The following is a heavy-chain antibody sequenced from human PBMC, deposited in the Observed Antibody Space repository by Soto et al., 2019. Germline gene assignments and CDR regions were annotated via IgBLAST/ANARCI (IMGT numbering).Heavy chain of an antibody. CDR1: GGSVTSGGHS. J-gene: IGHJ4*02. V-gene: IGHV4-30-2*01. D-gene: IGHD3-16*02. CDR2: IYQSKSA. CDR3: ARVDARLGDLSHDY. Sequence: SETLSLTCVVSGGSVTSGGHSWSWIRQAPGKGLEWVGSIYQSKSAYYSPSLRSRVAISVDRSNNQVSLRMTSVTAADTAMYYCARVDARLGDLSHDYWGQGTLVTVSS.